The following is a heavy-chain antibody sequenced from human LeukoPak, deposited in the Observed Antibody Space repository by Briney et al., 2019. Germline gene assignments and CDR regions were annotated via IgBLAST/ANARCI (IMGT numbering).Heavy chain of an antibody. CDR3: ARDQGLTAPPPSGLDV. CDR1: GGTFSTSA. CDR2: IIPVLNIT. V-gene: IGHV1-69*04. Sequence: SVQVSCKTSGGTFSTSAITWVRQAPGQGLEWMGRIIPVLNITTYAQRFQGRVTITADTSTSTVYMELSSLRSEETAVYYCARDQGLTAPPPSGLDVWGQGTTVIVSS. D-gene: IGHD5-18*01. J-gene: IGHJ6*02.